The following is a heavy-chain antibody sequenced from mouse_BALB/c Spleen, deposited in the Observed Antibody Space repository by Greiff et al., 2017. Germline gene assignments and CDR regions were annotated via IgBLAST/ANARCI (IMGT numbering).Heavy chain of an antibody. CDR2: ISYSGST. D-gene: IGHD1-1*01. J-gene: IGHJ4*01. CDR1: GYSITSDYA. Sequence: EVQLQQSGPGLVKPSQSLSLTCTVTGYSITSDYAWNWIRQFPGNKLEWMGYISYSGSTSYNPSLKSRISITRDTSKNQFFLQLNSVTTEDTATYYCARYSSWGYAMDYWGQGTSVTVSS. CDR3: ARYSSWGYAMDY. V-gene: IGHV3-2*02.